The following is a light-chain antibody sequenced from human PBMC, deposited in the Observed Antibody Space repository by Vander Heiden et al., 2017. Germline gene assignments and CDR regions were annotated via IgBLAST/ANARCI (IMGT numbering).Light chain of an antibody. CDR2: GAS. CDR1: QSVSSSY. J-gene: IGKJ4*01. V-gene: IGKV3-20*01. Sequence: EIVLTQSPGTLSLSPGERATLSCRASQSVSSSYLAWYQQKPGQAPRLLIYGASSRATGIPGRFSGRRSGTDFTLTISRLEPEDFAVYYCQQDGSSPLTFGGGTKVEI. CDR3: QQDGSSPLT.